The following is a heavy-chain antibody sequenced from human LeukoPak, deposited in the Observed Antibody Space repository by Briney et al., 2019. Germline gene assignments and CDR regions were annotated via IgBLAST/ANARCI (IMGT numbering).Heavy chain of an antibody. CDR3: ARQELMAIAAAETDY. CDR1: GDSISRSRHF. V-gene: IGHV4-39*01. J-gene: IGHJ4*02. Sequence: TPSETLSLTCNVSGDSISRSRHFWAWIRQSPGRGLEWIGYIYNSGSTYYNPSLRSRVTISVDTSKNQFSLRLSSVTAADTAVYYCARQELMAIAAAETDYWGQGTLVTVSS. CDR2: IYNSGST. D-gene: IGHD6-13*01.